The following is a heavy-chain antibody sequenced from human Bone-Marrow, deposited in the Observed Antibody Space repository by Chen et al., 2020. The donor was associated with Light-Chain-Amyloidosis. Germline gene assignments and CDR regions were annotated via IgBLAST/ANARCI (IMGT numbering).Heavy chain of an antibody. J-gene: IGHJ6*02. CDR2: IGPAGAP. CDR1: GFTFGRFD. V-gene: IGHV3-13*05. CDR3: VRGQDDFFGMDV. Sequence: EVQLVESGGGLVQPGGSPTLSCAASGFTFGRFDMHWVRHVRGRGLEWVSAIGPAGAPYYGGTVKGRFTISRENAKNSLYLQMDSLRAGDTAIYYCVRGQDDFFGMDVWGQGTTVTVSS.